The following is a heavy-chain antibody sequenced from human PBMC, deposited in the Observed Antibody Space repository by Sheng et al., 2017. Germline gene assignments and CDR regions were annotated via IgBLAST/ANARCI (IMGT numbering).Heavy chain of an antibody. D-gene: IGHD3-22*01. J-gene: IGHJ3*02. CDR1: GFTVSSNY. V-gene: IGHV3-53*01. Sequence: EVQLVESGGGLIQPGGSLRLSCAASGFTVSSNYMSWVRQAPGKGLEWVSVIYSGGSTYYADSVKGRFTISRDNSKNTLYLQMNSLRAEDTAVYYCASSMGVVVIENDAFDIWGQGTMVTV. CDR3: ASSMGVVVIENDAFDI. CDR2: IYSGGST.